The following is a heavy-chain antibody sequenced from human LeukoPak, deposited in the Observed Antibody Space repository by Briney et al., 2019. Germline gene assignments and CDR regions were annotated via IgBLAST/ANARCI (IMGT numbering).Heavy chain of an antibody. Sequence: GKSLRLSCAASGFTFSGYPIHWVRQAPGKGLEWVAVISYDGSNKYYADSVKGRFTISRDNSKNTLYLQMNSLRAEDTAVYYCARDHYYDSSGYYPNWFDPWGQGTLVTVSS. D-gene: IGHD3-22*01. V-gene: IGHV3-30-3*01. CDR3: ARDHYYDSSGYYPNWFDP. J-gene: IGHJ5*02. CDR2: ISYDGSNK. CDR1: GFTFSGYP.